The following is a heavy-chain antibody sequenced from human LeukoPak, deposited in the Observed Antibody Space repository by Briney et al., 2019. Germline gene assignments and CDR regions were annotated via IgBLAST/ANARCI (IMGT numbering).Heavy chain of an antibody. J-gene: IGHJ4*02. Sequence: ASVKVSCKASGYTFTGYYMHWVRQAPGQGLEWMGRINPNSGGTNYAQKFQGRVTMTRDTSISTAYMELSRLRSDDTAVYYCASTTTYSSGWYQYYFDYWGQGTLVTVSS. D-gene: IGHD6-19*01. CDR2: INPNSGGT. CDR1: GYTFTGYY. V-gene: IGHV1-2*06. CDR3: ASTTTYSSGWYQYYFDY.